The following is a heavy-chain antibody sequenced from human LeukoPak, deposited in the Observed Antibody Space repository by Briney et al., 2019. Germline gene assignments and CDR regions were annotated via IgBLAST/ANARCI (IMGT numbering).Heavy chain of an antibody. CDR3: ANYRQSITAAGNSREFADY. CDR2: ISGSGGSA. V-gene: IGHV3-23*01. CDR1: GFTFSSYA. Sequence: PGGSLRLSCAASGFTFSSYAMSWVRQAPGKGLEWVSGISGSGGSAFYPDSVKGRFTISRDNSEKTLYLQMISLRAEDTAVYYCANYRQSITAAGNSREFADYWGQGTLVTVSS. J-gene: IGHJ4*02. D-gene: IGHD6-13*01.